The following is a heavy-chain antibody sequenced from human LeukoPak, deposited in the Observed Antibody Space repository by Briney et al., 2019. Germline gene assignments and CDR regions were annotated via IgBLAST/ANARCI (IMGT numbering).Heavy chain of an antibody. D-gene: IGHD2-2*01. CDR1: GGSISSGGYY. Sequence: ASETLSLTCTVSGGSISSGGYYWSWIRQHPGKGLEWIGYIYYSGSTYYNPSLKSRVTISVDTSKNQFSLNLSSVTAADTAVYYCARSRQHVSTFDYWGQGTLVTVSS. V-gene: IGHV4-31*03. CDR2: IYYSGST. J-gene: IGHJ4*02. CDR3: ARSRQHVSTFDY.